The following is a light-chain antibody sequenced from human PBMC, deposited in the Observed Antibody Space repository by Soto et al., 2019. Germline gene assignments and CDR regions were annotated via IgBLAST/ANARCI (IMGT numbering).Light chain of an antibody. CDR3: SSFTNSNTRV. Sequence: QAVVTQPASVSGSPGQSITISCTGTSSDIGGYKYVSWYQQHPGKAPRLMIYDVSNRPSGVSNRFSGSKSGSTASLTISGLQADDEADYYCSSFTNSNTRVFGAGTKVTVL. CDR1: SSDIGGYKY. V-gene: IGLV2-14*03. J-gene: IGLJ1*01. CDR2: DVS.